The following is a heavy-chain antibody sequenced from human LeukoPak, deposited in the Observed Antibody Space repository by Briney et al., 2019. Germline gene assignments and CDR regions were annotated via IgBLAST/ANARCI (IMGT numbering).Heavy chain of an antibody. CDR2: IHHSGSS. Sequence: SETLSLTCTVSGGSISSGGYYWSWIRQHPGKGLEWIGYIHHSGSSYYNPSLKSRVIISVDTSKNRFSLKLNSVTAADTAVYYCANYGSGSYRFGPWGQGTLVTVSS. D-gene: IGHD3-10*01. CDR1: GGSISSGGYY. CDR3: ANYGSGSYRFGP. V-gene: IGHV4-31*03. J-gene: IGHJ5*02.